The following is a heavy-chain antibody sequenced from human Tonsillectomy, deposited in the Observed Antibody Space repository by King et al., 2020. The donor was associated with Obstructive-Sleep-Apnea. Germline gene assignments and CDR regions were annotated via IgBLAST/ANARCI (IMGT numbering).Heavy chain of an antibody. V-gene: IGHV3-30*18. J-gene: IGHJ4*02. CDR2: LSEDGLND. CDR1: GFTFSTYG. D-gene: IGHD5-12*01. CDR3: AKSGGFYVDIVATTYYFDY. Sequence: VQLVESGGGVVQPGRSLRLSFAASGFTFSTYGMHWVRQAPGKGLDWVSALSEDGLNDDYADSVKGRFTISRDNSKNTLYLKMSSLRTDDTAVYYCAKSGGFYVDIVATTYYFDYWGQGTLVTVSS.